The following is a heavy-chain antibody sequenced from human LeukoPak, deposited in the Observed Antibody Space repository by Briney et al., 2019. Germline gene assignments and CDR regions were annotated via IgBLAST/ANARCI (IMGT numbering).Heavy chain of an antibody. J-gene: IGHJ4*02. Sequence: PSETLSLTCTVSGGSISSSSYYWGWIRQPPGKGLEWIGSIYYSGSTYYNPSLKSRVTISVDTSKNQFSLKLSSVTAADTAVYYCARYSGSYYGTFDYWGQGTVVTVSS. D-gene: IGHD1-26*01. V-gene: IGHV4-39*07. CDR2: IYYSGST. CDR3: ARYSGSYYGTFDY. CDR1: GGSISSSSYY.